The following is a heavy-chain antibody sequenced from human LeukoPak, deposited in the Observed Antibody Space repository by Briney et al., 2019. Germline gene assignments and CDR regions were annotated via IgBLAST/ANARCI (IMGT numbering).Heavy chain of an antibody. CDR3: ARLITTVTTPLNY. J-gene: IGHJ4*02. CDR1: GYSFTSYW. D-gene: IGHD4-17*01. V-gene: IGHV5-51*01. Sequence: GESLKISCKGSGYSFTSYWIGWVRQMPGKGLEWMGIIYPRDSDTRYSPSFQGQVTISADKSISTAYLQWSSLEASDTAMYYCARLITTVTTPLNYWGQGTLVTVSS. CDR2: IYPRDSDT.